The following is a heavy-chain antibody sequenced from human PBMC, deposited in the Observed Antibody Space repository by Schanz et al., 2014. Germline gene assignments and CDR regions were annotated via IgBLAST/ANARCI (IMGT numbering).Heavy chain of an antibody. CDR3: ARVTTGYDS. Sequence: QVHLMQSGAEAKKPGASVKVSCKAFGYSFTTYFIHWVRLAPGQGFEWMGLISPSGGSTSYAQKFQGRVTMTRDTSTSTVFMELRSLTSDDSAVYYCARVTTGYDSWGQGTLVTVSS. CDR1: GYSFTTYF. D-gene: IGHD5-12*01. V-gene: IGHV1-46*01. J-gene: IGHJ4*02. CDR2: ISPSGGST.